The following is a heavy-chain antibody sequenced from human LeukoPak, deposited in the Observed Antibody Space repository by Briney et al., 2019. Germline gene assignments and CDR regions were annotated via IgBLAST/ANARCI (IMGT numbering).Heavy chain of an antibody. V-gene: IGHV4-59*08. Sequence: SETLSLTFTVSGDSITSSYWSWIRQPPGKTLECLGYIYHTGDKMYNPSLRGRLTMSLDTSKNQVSLRLTSVTAADTAVYFCAKTARVPFHWGQGTLVTVSS. CDR2: IYHTGDK. CDR3: AKTARVPFH. D-gene: IGHD6-6*01. CDR1: GDSITSSY. J-gene: IGHJ4*02.